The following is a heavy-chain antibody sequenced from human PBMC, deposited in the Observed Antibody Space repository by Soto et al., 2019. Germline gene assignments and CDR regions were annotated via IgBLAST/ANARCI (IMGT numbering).Heavy chain of an antibody. D-gene: IGHD3-16*02. CDR2: ISNSGATT. V-gene: IGHV3-23*01. CDR3: ARMHAHVISQAGWENWIGT. Sequence: PGGSLRLSCEASGLNFDRFAFSWVRQVPGKGLDWVSIISNSGATTSYADSVKGRFTISRDNSKNTLFLQMDSLRRQDTAIYYCARMHAHVISQAGWENWIGTWGEGTLVTVSS. CDR1: GLNFDRFA. J-gene: IGHJ5*02.